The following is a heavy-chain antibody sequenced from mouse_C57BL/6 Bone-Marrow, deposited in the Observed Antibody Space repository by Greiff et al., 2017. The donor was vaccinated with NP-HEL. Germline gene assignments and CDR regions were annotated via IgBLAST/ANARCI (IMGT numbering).Heavy chain of an antibody. CDR1: GFTFSDYY. Sequence: EVKLVESEGGLVQPGSSMKLSCTASGFTFSDYYMAWVRQVPEKGLEWVANINYDGSSTYYLDSLKSRFIISRDNAKNILYLQMSSLKSEDTATYYCARGRGPYYAMDYWGQGTSVTVSS. CDR3: ARGRGPYYAMDY. CDR2: INYDGSST. V-gene: IGHV5-16*01. J-gene: IGHJ4*01.